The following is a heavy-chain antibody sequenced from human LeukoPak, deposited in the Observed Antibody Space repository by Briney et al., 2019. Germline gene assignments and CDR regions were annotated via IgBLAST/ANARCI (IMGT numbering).Heavy chain of an antibody. J-gene: IGHJ5*02. Sequence: GASVKVSCKASGYTFTSYGISWVRQAPGQGLEWMGWISAYNDNTNYAQKFQGRVTMTTDTSTSTAYMELRGLRSDDTAVYYCARDLVPAATRSGWFDPWGQGTLVTVSS. CDR2: ISAYNDNT. V-gene: IGHV1-18*01. CDR1: GYTFTSYG. CDR3: ARDLVPAATRSGWFDP. D-gene: IGHD2-2*01.